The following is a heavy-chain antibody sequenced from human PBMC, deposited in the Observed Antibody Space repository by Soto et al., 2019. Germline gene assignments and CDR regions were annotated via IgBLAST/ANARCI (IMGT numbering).Heavy chain of an antibody. J-gene: IGHJ4*02. CDR1: GFKFSNYA. Sequence: GGSLRLSCAASGFKFSNYAMSWVRQAPGRGLEWVSLISATGGGTYYADSVKGRFTISRDNSHNTLYLQVHSLTAEDTAVYYCAKDRREGGNSAFYFDFWGQGAQVTVSS. V-gene: IGHV3-23*01. CDR3: AKDRREGGNSAFYFDF. CDR2: ISATGGGT. D-gene: IGHD3-16*01.